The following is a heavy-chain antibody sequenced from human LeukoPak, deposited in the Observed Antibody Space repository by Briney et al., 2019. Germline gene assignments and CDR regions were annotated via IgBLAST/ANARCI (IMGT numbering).Heavy chain of an antibody. CDR2: IYHSGST. CDR3: ARENEWFGELLVS. CDR1: GYSISSGYY. D-gene: IGHD3-10*01. V-gene: IGHV4-38-2*02. Sequence: SETLSLTCTVSGYSISSGYYWGWIRQPPGKGLEWIGSIYHSGSTYYNPSLKSRVTISVVTSKNQFSLKLSSVTAADTAVYYCARENEWFGELLVSWGQGTLVTVSS. J-gene: IGHJ5*02.